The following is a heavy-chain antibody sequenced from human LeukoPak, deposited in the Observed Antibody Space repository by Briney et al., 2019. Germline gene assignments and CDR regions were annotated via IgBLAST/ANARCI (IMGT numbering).Heavy chain of an antibody. V-gene: IGHV4-59*08. D-gene: IGHD1-26*01. CDR2: IYYSGSI. J-gene: IGHJ4*02. Sequence: SETLSLTCTVSGGSISSYYWSWIRQPPGKGLEWIGYIYYSGSINYNPSLKSRVTISVDTSKNQFSLRLRSVTAADTAVYYCARYSGSYSGFDYWGQGTLVTVSS. CDR1: GGSISSYY. CDR3: ARYSGSYSGFDY.